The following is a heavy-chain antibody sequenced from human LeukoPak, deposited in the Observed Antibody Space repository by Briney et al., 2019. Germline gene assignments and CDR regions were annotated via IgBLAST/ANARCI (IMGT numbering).Heavy chain of an antibody. CDR1: GYTFTSYD. V-gene: IGHV1-8*01. J-gene: IGHJ5*02. Sequence: ASVKVSCKASGYTFTSYDINWVRQATGQGLEWMGWMNPNNGNTGYAQKFQGRVTMTRDTSISTAYMELRGLRSEDTAVYYCVRDGEGVAISVNYWFDPWGQGTLVTVSS. CDR3: VRDGEGVAISVNYWFDP. CDR2: MNPNNGNT. D-gene: IGHD3-10*01.